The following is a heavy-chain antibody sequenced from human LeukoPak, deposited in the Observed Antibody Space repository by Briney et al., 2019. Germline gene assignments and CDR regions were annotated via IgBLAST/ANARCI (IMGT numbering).Heavy chain of an antibody. D-gene: IGHD2-2*01. Sequence: GGSLRLSCAAPGFTFDDYGMSWVRQAPGKGLEWVSGINWNGGSTGYADSVKGRFTISRDNAKNSLYLQMNSLRAEDTALYYCARGYCSSTSCYFDYWGQGTLVTVSS. CDR2: INWNGGST. CDR1: GFTFDDYG. V-gene: IGHV3-20*04. J-gene: IGHJ4*02. CDR3: ARGYCSSTSCYFDY.